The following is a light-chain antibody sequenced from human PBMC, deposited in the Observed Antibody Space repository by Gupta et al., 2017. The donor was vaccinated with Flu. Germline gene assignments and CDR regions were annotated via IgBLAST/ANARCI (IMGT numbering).Light chain of an antibody. V-gene: IGKV3-20*01. J-gene: IGKJ4*01. CDR1: QSVGSNY. CDR2: GAS. CDR3: QRYGTSPLT. Sequence: DIVLTPSPVTLPLSPGERATLSCRASQSVGSNYLAWYQQKPGQAPSLLIYGASSRATGVPDRFSGSGSGTDFTLTISRLEPEDFAVYYCQRYGTSPLTFGGGTKVEIK.